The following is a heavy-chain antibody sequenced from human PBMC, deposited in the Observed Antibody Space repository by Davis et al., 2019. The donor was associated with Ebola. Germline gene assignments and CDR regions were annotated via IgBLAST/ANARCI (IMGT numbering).Heavy chain of an antibody. CDR3: ARGLIVIAARPKSGYGWFDP. V-gene: IGHV4-34*01. J-gene: IGHJ5*02. CDR2: INHSGST. D-gene: IGHD6-6*01. Sequence: SETLSLTCTVSGGSISGYYWSWIRQPPGKGLEWIGEINHSGSTNYNPSLKSRVTISVDTSKNQFSLKLSSVTAADTAVYYCARGLIVIAARPKSGYGWFDPWGQGTLVTVSS. CDR1: GGSISGYY.